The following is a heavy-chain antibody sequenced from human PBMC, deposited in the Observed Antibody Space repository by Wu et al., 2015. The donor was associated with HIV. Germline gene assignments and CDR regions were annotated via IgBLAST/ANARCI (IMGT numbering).Heavy chain of an antibody. CDR2: IIPIFGTA. CDR1: GGTFSSYA. V-gene: IGHV1-69*12. J-gene: IGHJ3*02. D-gene: IGHD2-2*01. Sequence: QVQLVQSGAEVKKPGSSVKVSCKASGGTFSSYAISWVRQAPGQGLEWMGGIIPIFGTANYAQKFQGRVTITADESTSTAYMELSSLRSEDTAVYYCARSCSSTSCLLPDVFLIIWGQGTMVTVSS. CDR3: ARSCSSTSCLLPDVFLII.